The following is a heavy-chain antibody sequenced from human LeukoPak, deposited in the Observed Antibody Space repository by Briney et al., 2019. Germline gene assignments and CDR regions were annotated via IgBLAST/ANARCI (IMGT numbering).Heavy chain of an antibody. CDR1: GYSFASYW. V-gene: IGHV5-51*01. Sequence: GESLKISCKGSGYSFASYWIAWVRQMPGKGLEWMGGVYPGNSDITYSASFQGQVTISADKSVSTAYLHWSSLKASDTAIYYCARHLSSISSCPNYWGQGALVAGSS. CDR3: ARHLSSISSCPNY. J-gene: IGHJ4*02. CDR2: VYPGNSDI. D-gene: IGHD2-2*01.